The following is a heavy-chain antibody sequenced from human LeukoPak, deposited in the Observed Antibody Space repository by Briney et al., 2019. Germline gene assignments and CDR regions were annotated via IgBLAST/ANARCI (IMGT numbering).Heavy chain of an antibody. CDR2: MNHLLTT. J-gene: IGHJ3*01. Sequence: SETLSLTCDVSGASLSDYCWTWIRQTPGKGLEWIGHMNHLLTTNYNPSLESRVTISLDTSKNQFSLKLSSVTAADTAVYYCARVPYCGGDCYDAFDVWGQGTMLTVSS. CDR3: ARVPYCGGDCYDAFDV. D-gene: IGHD2-21*02. V-gene: IGHV4-34*01. CDR1: GASLSDYC.